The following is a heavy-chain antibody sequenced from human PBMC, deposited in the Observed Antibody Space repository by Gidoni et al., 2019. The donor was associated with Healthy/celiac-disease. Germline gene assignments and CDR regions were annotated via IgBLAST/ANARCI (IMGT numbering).Heavy chain of an antibody. CDR1: GFTFSSYG. Sequence: QVQLVESGGGVVQPGRSLRLSCAASGFTFSSYGMHWVRQAPGKGLEWVAVIWYDGSNKYYADSVKGRFTISRDNSKNTLYLQMNSLRAEDTAVYYCARVTYEDWYFDLWGRGTLVTVSS. CDR2: IWYDGSNK. CDR3: ARVTYEDWYFDL. D-gene: IGHD3-16*01. J-gene: IGHJ2*01. V-gene: IGHV3-33*01.